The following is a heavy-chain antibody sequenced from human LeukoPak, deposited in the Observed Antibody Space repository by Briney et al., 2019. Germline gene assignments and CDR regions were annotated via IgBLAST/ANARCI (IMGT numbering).Heavy chain of an antibody. CDR2: FDPEDGET. J-gene: IGHJ4*02. CDR3: ATVPAGYFDY. D-gene: IGHD6-13*01. CDR1: GYTLTELS. Sequence: GSVKDSCKVSGYTLTELSMHWVRQAPGKGGGWVGGFDPEDGETIYAQKFQGRVTMTEDTSTDTAYMELSSLRSEDTAVYYCATVPAGYFDYWGQGTLVTVSS. V-gene: IGHV1-24*01.